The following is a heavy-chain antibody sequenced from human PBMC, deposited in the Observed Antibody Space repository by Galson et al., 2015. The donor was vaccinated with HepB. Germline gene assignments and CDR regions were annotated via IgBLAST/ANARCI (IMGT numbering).Heavy chain of an antibody. J-gene: IGHJ4*02. CDR1: GFTFSSYA. V-gene: IGHV3-23*01. CDR2: ISGSGDST. Sequence: SLRLSCAASGFTFSSYAMNWVRQAPGKGLEWVSVISGSGDSTYYADSVKGRFTISRDNLKNTLYVEMKSLRVEDTAVYYCAKDAFTAVVRGSYYFDYWGRGTLVTVSS. D-gene: IGHD3-10*01. CDR3: AKDAFTAVVRGSYYFDY.